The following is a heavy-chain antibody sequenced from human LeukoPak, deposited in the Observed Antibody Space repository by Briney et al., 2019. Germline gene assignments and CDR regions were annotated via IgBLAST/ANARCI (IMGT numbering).Heavy chain of an antibody. CDR2: TYYRSKWYN. V-gene: IGHV6-1*01. J-gene: IGHJ3*02. D-gene: IGHD6-19*01. CDR1: GDSVSSNSAT. Sequence: SQTLSLTCAISGDSVSSNSATWNWIRQSPSRGLEWLGRTYYRSKWYNDYAVSVKSRITINPDTSKNQFSLKLTSVNAADTAVYYCASPAPAVAGWGRASDIWGQGTMVTVSS. CDR3: ASPAPAVAGWGRASDI.